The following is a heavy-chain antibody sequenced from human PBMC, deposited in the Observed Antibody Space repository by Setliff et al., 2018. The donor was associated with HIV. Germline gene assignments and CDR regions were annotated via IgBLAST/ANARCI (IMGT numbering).Heavy chain of an antibody. CDR1: GDSIRGYY. Sequence: SETLSLTCTVSGDSIRGYYWSWIRQPPGKGLEWMGYVFYTGFAAYNPSLKSRLTISVDTSKSQFSLTLTSVTAADTAVYYCARQMPIPGIAIAPVDYWGQGALVTAPQ. D-gene: IGHD2-21*01. CDR2: VFYTGFA. V-gene: IGHV4-59*08. CDR3: ARQMPIPGIAIAPVDY. J-gene: IGHJ4*02.